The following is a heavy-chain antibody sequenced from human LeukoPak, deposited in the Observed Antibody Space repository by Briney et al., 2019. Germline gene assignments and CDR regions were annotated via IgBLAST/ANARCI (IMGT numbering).Heavy chain of an antibody. J-gene: IGHJ3*02. Sequence: SETLSLTCTVSGGSVSSGDYYWSWIRQPPGKGLEWIGYIYYSGSTYYDPSLKSRVTILLDTSKNQFSLKLSSVTAADTAVYYCARAKNYDESSGWLRCAFDIWGQGTMVTVSS. CDR2: IYYSGST. D-gene: IGHD3-22*01. V-gene: IGHV4-30-4*01. CDR3: ARAKNYDESSGWLRCAFDI. CDR1: GGSVSSGDYY.